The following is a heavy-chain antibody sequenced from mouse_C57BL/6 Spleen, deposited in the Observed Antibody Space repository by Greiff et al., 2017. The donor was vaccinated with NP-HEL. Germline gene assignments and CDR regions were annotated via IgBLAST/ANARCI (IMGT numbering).Heavy chain of an antibody. CDR2: IYPGNSDT. Sequence: EVQLQQSGTVLARPGASVKMSCKTSGYTFTSYWMHWVKQRPGQGLEWIGAIYPGNSDTSYNQKFKGKANLTAVTSASTAYMELSSLTNEDSAVYYCTRGGYAFAYWGQGTLVTVSA. CDR3: TRGGYAFAY. CDR1: GYTFTSYW. D-gene: IGHD2-2*01. J-gene: IGHJ3*01. V-gene: IGHV1-5*01.